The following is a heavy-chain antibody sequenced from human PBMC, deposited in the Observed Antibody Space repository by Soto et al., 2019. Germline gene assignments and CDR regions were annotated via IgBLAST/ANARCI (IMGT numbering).Heavy chain of an antibody. CDR1: GGSIGSGGYS. CDR3: TGGPSGDKVDY. D-gene: IGHD7-27*01. CDR2: IYHSGST. V-gene: IGHV4-30-2*01. J-gene: IGHJ4*02. Sequence: SETLSLTCAVSGGSIGSGGYSWSWIRQPPGKGLEWIGYIYHSGSTYYNPSLKSRVTISVDRSKNQFSLKLSSVTAADTAVYYCTGGPSGDKVDYWGQGTPVTVSS.